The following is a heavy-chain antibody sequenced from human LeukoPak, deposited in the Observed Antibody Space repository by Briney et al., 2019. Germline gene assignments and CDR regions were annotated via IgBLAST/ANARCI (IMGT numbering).Heavy chain of an antibody. J-gene: IGHJ3*02. CDR1: GGSISSYY. CDR2: IYYSGST. CDR3: ARGRVTYYYDSSGYDAFDI. D-gene: IGHD3-22*01. Sequence: SETLSLTCTVSGGSISSYYWSWIRQPPGKGLEWIGYIYYSGSTNYNPSLKSRVTISVDTSKNQFSLKLSSVTAADTAVYYCARGRVTYYYDSSGYDAFDIWGQGTMVTVSS. V-gene: IGHV4-59*01.